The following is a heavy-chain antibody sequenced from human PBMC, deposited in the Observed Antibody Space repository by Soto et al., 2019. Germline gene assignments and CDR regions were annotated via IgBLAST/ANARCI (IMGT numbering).Heavy chain of an antibody. D-gene: IGHD3-22*01. CDR2: MNPNSGNT. Sequence: GASVKVSCKASGYTFTSYDINWVRQATGQGLEWMGWMNPNSGNTGYAQKFQGRVTMTRNTSISTAYMELSSLRSEDTAVYYCARADRDYYASSGYYYYYGLDVWGQGTTVTVSS. V-gene: IGHV1-8*01. J-gene: IGHJ6*02. CDR3: ARADRDYYASSGYYYYYGLDV. CDR1: GYTFTSYD.